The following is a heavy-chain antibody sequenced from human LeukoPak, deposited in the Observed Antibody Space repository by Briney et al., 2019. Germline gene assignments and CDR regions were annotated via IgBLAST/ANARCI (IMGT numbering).Heavy chain of an antibody. D-gene: IGHD4-11*01. J-gene: IGHJ6*02. Sequence: ASAKVSCKASGGTFSSYAISWVRPAPGQGLEWMGRIIPLLGIANYAQKLQGRVTIAAVKSTSTAYMELSSLRSEDTAVYYCARAPIIDYSNYYYYGMDVWGQGTTVTVSS. CDR3: ARAPIIDYSNYYYYGMDV. CDR2: IIPLLGIA. V-gene: IGHV1-69*04. CDR1: GGTFSSYA.